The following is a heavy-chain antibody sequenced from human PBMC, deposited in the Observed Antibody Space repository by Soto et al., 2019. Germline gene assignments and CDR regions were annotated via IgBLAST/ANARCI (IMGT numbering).Heavy chain of an antibody. CDR2: IYPGDSDT. V-gene: IGHV5-51*01. D-gene: IGHD3-22*01. CDR1: GYSFTSYW. J-gene: IGHJ4*02. CDR3: ATLPTYDSSGYDY. Sequence: GESLKISCKGSGYSFTSYWIGWVRQIPGKGLEWMGTIYPGDSDTRYSPSSEGQVTISADKSISTAYLQWSSLKASDTAMYYCATLPTYDSSGYDYWGQGTLVTVSS.